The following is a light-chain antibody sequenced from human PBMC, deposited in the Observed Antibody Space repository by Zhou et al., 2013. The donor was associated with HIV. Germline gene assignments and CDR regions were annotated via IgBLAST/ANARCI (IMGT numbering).Light chain of an antibody. CDR1: QSVSSSY. CDR2: GAS. Sequence: EIVLTQSPGTLSLSPGERATLSCRASQSVSSSYLAWYQQKPGQAPRLLIYGASSRATGIPDRFSGSGSGTDFTLTISRLEAEDFEVYYCQQYGRSPAFGGGTKVEIK. V-gene: IGKV3-20*01. J-gene: IGKJ4*01. CDR3: QQYGRSPA.